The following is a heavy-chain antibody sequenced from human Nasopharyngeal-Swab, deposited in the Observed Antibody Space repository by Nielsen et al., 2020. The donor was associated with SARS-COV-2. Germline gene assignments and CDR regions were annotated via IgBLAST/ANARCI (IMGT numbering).Heavy chain of an antibody. J-gene: IGHJ6*03. CDR2: IIPIFGTA. CDR3: ASCSSTSCPPKYYYMDV. V-gene: IGHV1-69*05. D-gene: IGHD2-2*01. Sequence: WVRQAPGQGLERMGGIIPIFGTANYAQKLQGRVTMTTDTSTSTAYMELRSLRSDDTAVYYCASCSSTSCPPKYYYMDVWGKGTTVTVSS.